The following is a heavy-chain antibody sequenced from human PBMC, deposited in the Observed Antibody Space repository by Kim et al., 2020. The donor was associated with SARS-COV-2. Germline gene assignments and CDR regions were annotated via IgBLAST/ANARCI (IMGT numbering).Heavy chain of an antibody. Sequence: SETLSLTCTVSGDSISSSNSYWGWIRQPPGKGLEWIGSVHYIGSSYYNPSLKSRVTISIDTSRNQFSLKLSYVTAADTSVYFCATLGHAYGDYVRNWGQGTLVTVSS. CDR1: GDSISSSNSY. CDR3: ATLGHAYGDYVRN. D-gene: IGHD4-17*01. CDR2: VHYIGSS. J-gene: IGHJ1*01. V-gene: IGHV4-39*01.